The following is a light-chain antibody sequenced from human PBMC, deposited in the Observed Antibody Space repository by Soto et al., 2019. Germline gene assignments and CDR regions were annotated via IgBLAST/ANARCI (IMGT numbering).Light chain of an antibody. Sequence: QSALTQPASVSGSPGQSITISCTGTSSAVGGYNYVSWYQQHPGKAPKLMIYDVSNRPSGVSNRFSGSKSGNTASLTISGLQDEDEADYYCSSYTSRSTLYVFGTGTKLTVL. V-gene: IGLV2-14*01. CDR3: SSYTSRSTLYV. CDR2: DVS. J-gene: IGLJ1*01. CDR1: SSAVGGYNY.